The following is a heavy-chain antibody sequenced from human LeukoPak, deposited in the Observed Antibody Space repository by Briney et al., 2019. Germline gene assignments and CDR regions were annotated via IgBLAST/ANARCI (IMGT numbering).Heavy chain of an antibody. Sequence: LGESLKISCEASGYTFSNDWIGWVRQMPGKGLEWMGIIHPGNSESRYTPSFQGHVTFSVDKSITTAYLQWSSLEASDTAMYYCARLDSGGFYFVPYWGQGTLVTVSS. D-gene: IGHD3-22*01. J-gene: IGHJ4*02. V-gene: IGHV5-51*01. CDR1: GYTFSNDW. CDR2: IHPGNSES. CDR3: ARLDSGGFYFVPY.